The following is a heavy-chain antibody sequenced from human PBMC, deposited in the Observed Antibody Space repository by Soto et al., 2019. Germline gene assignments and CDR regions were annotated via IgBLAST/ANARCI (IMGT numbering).Heavy chain of an antibody. J-gene: IGHJ3*02. CDR3: ARDLENCGGECSSAFDI. V-gene: IGHV3-74*01. CDR2: INSDGSIT. D-gene: IGHD2-21*01. CDR1: EFTFSLSW. Sequence: GGSLRLSCAAPEFTFSLSWMHWVRQVLGNRPVWVSRINSDGSITTYADSVKGRFTISRDNAKKTLYLQMNSLTAADTAVYYCARDLENCGGECSSAFDIWGQGTMVTVSS.